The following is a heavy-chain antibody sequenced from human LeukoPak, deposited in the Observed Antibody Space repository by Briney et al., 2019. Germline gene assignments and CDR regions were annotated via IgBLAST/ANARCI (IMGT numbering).Heavy chain of an antibody. CDR2: ISYDGSNK. CDR1: GFTFSSYA. J-gene: IGHJ4*02. V-gene: IGHV3-30-3*01. CDR3: ARDREADY. Sequence: GGSLRLSCAASGFTFSSYAMHWVRQAPGKGLEWVAVISYDGSNKYYADSVEGRFTISRDNSKNTLYLQMNSLRAEDTAVYYCARDREADYWGQGTLVTVSS.